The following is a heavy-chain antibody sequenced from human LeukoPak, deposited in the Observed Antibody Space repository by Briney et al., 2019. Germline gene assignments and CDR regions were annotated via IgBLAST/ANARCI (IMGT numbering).Heavy chain of an antibody. CDR1: GYTFTGYY. V-gene: IGHV1-2*02. Sequence: ASVKVSCKSSGYTFTGYYMQWVRQAPGRGLEWMGWINPNSGGTNYAQRLQGRVTMTTDTSTTTAYMELRSLRSDDTAVYYCARATGTWGHNGFDIWGQGTMVTVSS. J-gene: IGHJ3*02. CDR2: INPNSGGT. D-gene: IGHD3-16*01. CDR3: ARATGTWGHNGFDI.